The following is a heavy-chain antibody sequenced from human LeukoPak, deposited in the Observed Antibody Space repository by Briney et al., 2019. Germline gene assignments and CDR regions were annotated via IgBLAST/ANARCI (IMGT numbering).Heavy chain of an antibody. Sequence: PGGSLRLSCAASGFGFSGYGMHWVRQTPGKGLEWVAFIRYDESREDYADSVRGRFTISRDNSKNTLYLQMNSLRDEDTAVYYCAPSILGVAPPGGGANYWGQGTLVTVSS. CDR2: IRYDESRE. CDR1: GFGFSGYG. J-gene: IGHJ4*02. V-gene: IGHV3-30*02. D-gene: IGHD3-3*01. CDR3: APSILGVAPPGGGANY.